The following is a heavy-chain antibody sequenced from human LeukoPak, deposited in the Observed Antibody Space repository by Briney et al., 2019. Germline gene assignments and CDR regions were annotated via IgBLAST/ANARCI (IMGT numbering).Heavy chain of an antibody. J-gene: IGHJ6*02. D-gene: IGHD6-13*01. CDR2: IYTGGST. CDR1: GFTVNSNY. V-gene: IGHV3-66*02. Sequence: GVSLRLSCAASGFTVNSNYMSWGRQAPGKGLEWVSLIYTGGSTYYADSVRGRFTISRDNSKNTLYLQMNSLRPEDTAIYYCARGFGKAAADVFGGYTMDVWGQGTTVTVSS. CDR3: ARGFGKAAADVFGGYTMDV.